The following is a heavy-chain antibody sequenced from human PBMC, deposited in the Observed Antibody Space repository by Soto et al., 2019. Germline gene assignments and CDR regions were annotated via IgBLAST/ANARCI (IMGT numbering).Heavy chain of an antibody. D-gene: IGHD3-3*01. J-gene: IGHJ4*02. CDR1: GGTFSSYT. V-gene: IGHV1-69*04. CDR2: IIPILGIA. Sequence: SVKVSCKASGGTFSSYTISWVRQAPGQGLEWMGRIIPILGIANYAQKFQGRVTITADKSTSTAYMELSSLRSEDTAVYYCAGDDHLDYDFWSGYYIYWGQGTLVTVSS. CDR3: AGDDHLDYDFWSGYYIY.